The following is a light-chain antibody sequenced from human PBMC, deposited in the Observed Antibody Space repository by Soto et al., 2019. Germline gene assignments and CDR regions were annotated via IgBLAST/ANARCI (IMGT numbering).Light chain of an antibody. V-gene: IGLV2-11*01. Sequence: QSALTQPRSVSGSPGQSVTISCTGTSGDVGAYDRVSWYQHHPTKAPKLIIYNVTNRPSGVPYRFSGSKSGSTASLTISGLQAEDEADYYCCSHAGGSSWVFGVGTKLTVL. J-gene: IGLJ3*02. CDR1: SGDVGAYDR. CDR3: CSHAGGSSWV. CDR2: NVT.